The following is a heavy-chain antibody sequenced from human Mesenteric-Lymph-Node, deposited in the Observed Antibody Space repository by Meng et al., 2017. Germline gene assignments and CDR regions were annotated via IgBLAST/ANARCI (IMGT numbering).Heavy chain of an antibody. CDR1: GFTFSSYA. CDR2: ISYDGSNK. CDR3: AIDLFDCITVIQEVIGR. Sequence: GESLKISCAASGFTFSSYAMHWVRQAPGKGLEWVAVISYDGSNKYYADSVKGRFAISRDNSKNTLYLQMNSLRPDDTAVYYCAIDLFDCITVIQEVIGRWGQGTPVTVSS. J-gene: IGHJ5*02. V-gene: IGHV3-30*09. D-gene: IGHD3/OR15-3a*01.